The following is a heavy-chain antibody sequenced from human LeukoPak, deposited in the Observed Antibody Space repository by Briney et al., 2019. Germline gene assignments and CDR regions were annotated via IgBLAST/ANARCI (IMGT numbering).Heavy chain of an antibody. J-gene: IGHJ4*02. CDR3: ARGVPAILDY. D-gene: IGHD3-10*02. CDR2: TYYSGST. V-gene: IGHV4-59*01. CDR1: GGSISSYY. Sequence: SETLSLTCTVSGGSISSYYWSWIRQPPGKGLEWIGYTYYSGSTNYNPSLKSRVTISVDTSKNQFSLKLSSVTAADTAVYYCARGVPAILDYWGQGTLVTVSS.